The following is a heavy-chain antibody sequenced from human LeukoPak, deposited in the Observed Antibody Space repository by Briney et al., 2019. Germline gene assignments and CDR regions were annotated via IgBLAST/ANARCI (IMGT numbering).Heavy chain of an antibody. D-gene: IGHD2-2*01. Sequence: SETLSLTCAVSGGSIRSNNWWSWVRQSPEKGLEWIAEIYHSGSFNRNPSLKSRVTISVDTSKNQFSLKLSSVTAADTAVYYCARTSYPYYYYYMDVWGRGTTVTVSS. V-gene: IGHV4/OR15-8*01. CDR1: GGSIRSNNW. CDR3: ARTSYPYYYYYMDV. J-gene: IGHJ6*03. CDR2: IYHSGSF.